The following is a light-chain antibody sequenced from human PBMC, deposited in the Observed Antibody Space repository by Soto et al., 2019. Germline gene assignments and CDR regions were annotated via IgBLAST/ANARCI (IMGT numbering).Light chain of an antibody. CDR1: QSISSY. Sequence: DIQMTQSPSSLSASVGDRVTITCRASQSISSYLNWYQQKPGKAPKLPIYAASSLQSGVPSRFSGSGSGTDFTLTISSLQPEDFATYYCQQSYSTPRTFGQGTKVEIQ. V-gene: IGKV1-39*01. CDR2: AAS. CDR3: QQSYSTPRT. J-gene: IGKJ1*01.